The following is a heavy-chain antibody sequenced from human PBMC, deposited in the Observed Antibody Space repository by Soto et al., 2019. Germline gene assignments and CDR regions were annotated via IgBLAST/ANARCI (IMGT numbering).Heavy chain of an antibody. J-gene: IGHJ5*02. V-gene: IGHV4-59*01. Sequence: SETLSLTCTVSGGSISSYYWSWIRQPPGKGLEWIGYIYYSGSTNYNPSLKSRVTISGDTSTDQFSLKLSSVTAADTAVYYCARVGWRGRVAAAGTPWFDPWGQGTLVTVSS. CDR2: IYYSGST. D-gene: IGHD6-13*01. CDR1: GGSISSYY. CDR3: ARVGWRGRVAAAGTPWFDP.